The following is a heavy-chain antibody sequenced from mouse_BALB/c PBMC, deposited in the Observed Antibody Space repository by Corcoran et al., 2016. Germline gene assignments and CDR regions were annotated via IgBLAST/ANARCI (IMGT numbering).Heavy chain of an antibody. J-gene: IGHJ4*01. D-gene: IGHD1-1*01. Sequence: QVQLQQSGAELMKPGASVKISCKATGYTFSSYWIEWVKQRPGHGLEWIGEILPGSGSTNYNEKFKGKATFTADTSSNTAYMQLSSLTSEDSAVDYCARFYYFSSYYAMDYWGQGTSVTVSS. CDR2: ILPGSGST. V-gene: IGHV1-9*01. CDR1: GYTFSSYW. CDR3: ARFYYFSSYYAMDY.